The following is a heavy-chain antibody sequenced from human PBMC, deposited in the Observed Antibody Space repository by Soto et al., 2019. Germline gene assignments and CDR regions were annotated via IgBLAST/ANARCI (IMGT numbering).Heavy chain of an antibody. CDR1: GFTLSSYG. V-gene: IGHV3-30*03. CDR2: ISYDGSNK. J-gene: IGHJ6*02. CDR3: ARAGVNWNSGGFYYYAMDV. D-gene: IGHD1-7*01. Sequence: GGSLRLSCAASGFTLSSYGMHWVRQAPGKGLEWVAIISYDGSNKYYADSVKGRFTISRDNSKNTLYLQMNSLRGEDTAVYYCARAGVNWNSGGFYYYAMDVWGQGTTVTVSS.